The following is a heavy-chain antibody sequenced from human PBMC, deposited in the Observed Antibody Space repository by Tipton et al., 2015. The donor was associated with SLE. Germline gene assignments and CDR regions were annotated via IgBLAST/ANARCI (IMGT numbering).Heavy chain of an antibody. D-gene: IGHD5-12*01. Sequence: TLSLTCTVSGGSISSYYWSWIRQPPGKGLEWIGYIYYSGSTNYNPSLKSRVTISVDTSKNQFSLKLSSVTAADTAVYYCAREEPIVATPLDYWGQGTLVTVSS. V-gene: IGHV4-59*01. J-gene: IGHJ4*02. CDR3: AREEPIVATPLDY. CDR1: GGSISSYY. CDR2: IYYSGST.